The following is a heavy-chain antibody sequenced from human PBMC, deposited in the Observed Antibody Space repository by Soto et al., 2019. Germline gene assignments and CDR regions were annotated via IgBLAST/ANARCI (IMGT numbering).Heavy chain of an antibody. CDR2: ISAYNGNT. V-gene: IGHV1-18*04. CDR1: GYTFTSYG. CDR3: PRCVSRFFQWLTLRRDNDYGMDL. J-gene: IGHJ6*02. Sequence: ASVKVSCKASGYTFTSYGISWVRQAPGLGLEWMGWISAYNGNTNYAQKLQGRVTMTTDTSTSTAYMELRSLRSDDTAVYYFPRCVSRFFQWLTLRRDNDYGMDLWGQGTTVTVSS. D-gene: IGHD3-3*01.